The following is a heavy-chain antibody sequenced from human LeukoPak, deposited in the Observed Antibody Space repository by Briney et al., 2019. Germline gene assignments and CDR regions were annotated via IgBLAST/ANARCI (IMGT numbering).Heavy chain of an antibody. Sequence: SVKVSCKASGGTFSSYAISWVRQAPGQGLEWMGGIIPIFGTANYAQKFQGRVTITADESTSTAYMELSSLRSEDTAVYYCARDSSSWPSFDYWGQGTLVTVSS. CDR2: IIPIFGTA. J-gene: IGHJ4*02. D-gene: IGHD6-13*01. CDR3: ARDSSSWPSFDY. CDR1: GGTFSSYA. V-gene: IGHV1-69*13.